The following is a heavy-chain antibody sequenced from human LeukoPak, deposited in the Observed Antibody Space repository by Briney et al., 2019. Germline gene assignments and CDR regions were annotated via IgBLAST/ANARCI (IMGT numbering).Heavy chain of an antibody. CDR1: GYTFTSYD. J-gene: IGHJ5*02. CDR2: MNPNSGNT. D-gene: IGHD2-15*01. V-gene: IGHV1-8*01. CDR3: ARGGYQMVVAAFNWFDP. Sequence: ASVKVSCKASGYTFTSYDINWVRQATGQGLEWMGWMNPNSGNTGYAQKFQGRVTMTRNTSISTAYMELSSLRSEDTAVYYCARGGYQMVVAAFNWFDPWGQGTLVTVSS.